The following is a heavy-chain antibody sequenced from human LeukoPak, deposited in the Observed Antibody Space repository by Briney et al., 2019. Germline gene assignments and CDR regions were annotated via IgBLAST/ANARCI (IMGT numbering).Heavy chain of an antibody. V-gene: IGHV3-72*01. CDR2: SRRKSMGYTT. CDR3: TRDVGQSGNTAFDM. Sequence: QTGGSLRLSCKASGLTLSDHIIDWVRQAPGKGLEWVGRSRRKSMGYTTEYAASVKGRFTLSRDDSQNSLHLQMNSLKTEDTAVYSCTRDVGQSGNTAFDMWGQGTMVTVSS. D-gene: IGHD4-23*01. CDR1: GLTLSDHI. J-gene: IGHJ3*02.